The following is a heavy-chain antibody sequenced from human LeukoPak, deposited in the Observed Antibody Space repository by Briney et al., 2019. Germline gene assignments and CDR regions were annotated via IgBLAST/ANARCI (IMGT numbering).Heavy chain of an antibody. Sequence: SETLSLTCSVSSGSITSDYWSWIQQPPGKALEWIGYIHYSGSTNYNPSLRSRVAMSVDTSKNQFSLKLSSVTAADTAVYYCARGFREVLDAFDIWGQGTMVTVSS. CDR2: IHYSGST. CDR1: SGSITSDY. J-gene: IGHJ3*02. CDR3: ARGFREVLDAFDI. D-gene: IGHD3-10*01. V-gene: IGHV4-59*01.